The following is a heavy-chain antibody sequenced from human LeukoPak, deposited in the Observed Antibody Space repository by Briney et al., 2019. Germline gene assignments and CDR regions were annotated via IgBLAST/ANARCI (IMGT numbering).Heavy chain of an antibody. CDR1: GYTFTGYY. Sequence: ASVKVSCKASGYTFTGYYMHWVRQAPGQGLEWMGWINPNSGGTNYAQKFQGRVTMTRDTSISTAYMELSRPRSDDTAVYYCARAGGNSGSYYYYGMDVWGQGTSVTVSS. CDR3: ARAGGNSGSYYYYGMDV. CDR2: INPNSGGT. V-gene: IGHV1-2*02. J-gene: IGHJ6*02. D-gene: IGHD4-23*01.